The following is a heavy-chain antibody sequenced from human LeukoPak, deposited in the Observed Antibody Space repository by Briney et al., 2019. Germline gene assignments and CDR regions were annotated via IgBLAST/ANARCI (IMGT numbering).Heavy chain of an antibody. Sequence: PGGSLRLSCAASAITLSDRGIHWVRQAPGKGLEWLTLIWSGAGGNTPFYGDSAKGRFTISRDTSRNTVHLQMSSLRAEDTAVYYCTTAVWNDDNYYMDVWGRGTTVTVSS. CDR1: AITLSDRG. CDR2: IWSGAGGNTP. CDR3: TTAVWNDDNYYMDV. D-gene: IGHD1-1*01. J-gene: IGHJ6*03. V-gene: IGHV3-33*01.